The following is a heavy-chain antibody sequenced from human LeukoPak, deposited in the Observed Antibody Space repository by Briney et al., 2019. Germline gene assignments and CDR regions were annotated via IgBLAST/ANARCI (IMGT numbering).Heavy chain of an antibody. CDR3: ARVDRAISTTGTLGD. CDR2: TYYRSKWYN. D-gene: IGHD6-13*01. V-gene: IGHV6-1*01. CDR1: GDSVSNNYAA. Sequence: SQPLSLTCALSGDSVSNNYAAWNWIRQSPSRGLEWLGRTYYRSKWYNDYAVSVKSRITINPDTSKNQFSLQLNSVTPEDTAVYYCARVDRAISTTGTLGDWGQGTLVTVSS. J-gene: IGHJ4*02.